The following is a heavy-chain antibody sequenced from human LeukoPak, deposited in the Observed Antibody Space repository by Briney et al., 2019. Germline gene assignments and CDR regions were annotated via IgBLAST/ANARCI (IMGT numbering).Heavy chain of an antibody. CDR3: ARDLSGSYYTYFDY. Sequence: GSLRLSCAASGFTFSSYWMSWVRQAPGKGLEWVANIKQDGSEKYYVDSVKGRFTISRDNAMNSLYLQMNSLRAEDTAVYYCARDLSGSYYTYFDYWGQGTLVTVSS. J-gene: IGHJ4*02. CDR2: IKQDGSEK. V-gene: IGHV3-7*03. CDR1: GFTFSSYW. D-gene: IGHD3-10*01.